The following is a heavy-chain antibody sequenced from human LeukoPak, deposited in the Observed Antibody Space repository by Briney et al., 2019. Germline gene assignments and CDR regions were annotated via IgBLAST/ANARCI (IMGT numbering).Heavy chain of an antibody. J-gene: IGHJ4*02. Sequence: SGGSLRLSCAASGFTFSSYGMHWVRQAPGKGLEWVAVISYDGSNKYYADSVKGRFTISRDNSKNTLYLQMNSLRAEDTAVYYCAKGLSPGDLYYFDHWGQGTLVTVSS. CDR2: ISYDGSNK. CDR1: GFTFSSYG. V-gene: IGHV3-30*18. D-gene: IGHD2-21*02. CDR3: AKGLSPGDLYYFDH.